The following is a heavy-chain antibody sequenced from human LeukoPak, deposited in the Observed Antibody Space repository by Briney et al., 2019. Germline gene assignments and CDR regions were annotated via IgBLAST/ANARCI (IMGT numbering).Heavy chain of an antibody. CDR1: GFTLSSYE. D-gene: IGHD6-13*01. Sequence: GGSLRLSCAVSGFTLSSYEMNWVRQAPGKGLEWVSHISSSGSSIYYADSVMGRFTISRDNAKNSLYLQMNSLRAEDTAVYYCARDSIQQQLVLEDRGYPYYFEHWGQGTLVTVSS. CDR2: ISSSGSSI. J-gene: IGHJ4*02. V-gene: IGHV3-48*03. CDR3: ARDSIQQQLVLEDRGYPYYFEH.